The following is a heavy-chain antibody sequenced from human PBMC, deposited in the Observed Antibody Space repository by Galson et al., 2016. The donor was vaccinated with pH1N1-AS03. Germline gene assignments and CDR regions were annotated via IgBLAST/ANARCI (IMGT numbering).Heavy chain of an antibody. J-gene: IGHJ4*02. CDR1: GDSVLSDSAA. CDR3: VRDIYGDPLGE. CDR2: TYLRSTWYH. V-gene: IGHV6-1*01. D-gene: IGHD4-17*01. Sequence: CAISGDSVLSDSAAWNWVRQSPSRGLEWLGRTYLRSTWYHDYAESMKSRIIIYADTSKNQFSQQLNSVTPEDTAVYYCVRDIYGDPLGEWGRGTLVTVSS.